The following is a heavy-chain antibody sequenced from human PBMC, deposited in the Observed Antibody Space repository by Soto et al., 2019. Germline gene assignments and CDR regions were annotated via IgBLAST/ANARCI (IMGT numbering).Heavy chain of an antibody. Sequence: QVQLVESGGGLVKPGGSLRLSWAASGFSFGDSYMSWIRQSAGKGREWLSYISGGSSYTKYAESVKGRFTISRDNARRSLFLQVNGLRADDTAIYYCAKTRVADSGYYFDHWGQGTMVTVSS. D-gene: IGHD3-10*01. J-gene: IGHJ4*02. CDR1: GFSFGDSY. CDR3: AKTRVADSGYYFDH. V-gene: IGHV3-11*05. CDR2: ISGGSSYT.